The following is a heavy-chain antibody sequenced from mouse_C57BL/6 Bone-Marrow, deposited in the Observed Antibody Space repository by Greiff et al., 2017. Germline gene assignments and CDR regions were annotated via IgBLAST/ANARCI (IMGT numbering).Heavy chain of an antibody. V-gene: IGHV14-2*01. CDR1: GFNIKDYY. CDR2: IDPEDGET. Sequence: VQLQQSGAELVKPGASVKLSCTASGFNIKDYYIHWVKQRTEPGLEWIGRIDPEDGETKYAPKFQDKATITADTSSNTAYLQLSSLTSEDTAVYYFTRALIYYGTNYWGQGTTLTVSS. D-gene: IGHD1-1*01. J-gene: IGHJ2*01. CDR3: TRALIYYGTNY.